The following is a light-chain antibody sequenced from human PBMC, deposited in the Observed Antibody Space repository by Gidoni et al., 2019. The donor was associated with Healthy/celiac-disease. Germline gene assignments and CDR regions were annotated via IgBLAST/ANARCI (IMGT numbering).Light chain of an antibody. CDR2: GAS. J-gene: IGKJ3*01. CDR3: QQYGSSLFT. Sequence: DIVLTQSPSTLSLSPGERATLSCRASQSVSSSYLAWYQQKPGQAPRLLIYGASIRATGIPDRFSGSGSGTDFTLTISRLEPEDFAVYYCQQYGSSLFTFGPGTKVDIK. V-gene: IGKV3-20*01. CDR1: QSVSSSY.